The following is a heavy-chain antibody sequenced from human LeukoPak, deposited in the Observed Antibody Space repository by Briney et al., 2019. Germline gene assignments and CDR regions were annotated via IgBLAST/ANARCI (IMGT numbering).Heavy chain of an antibody. CDR3: ARDSEEFTWFDP. Sequence: SVKVSCKASGGTFSSYAISWVRQAPGQGLEWMGGIIPIFGTANYAQKFQGRVKITTDESTSTAYMELSSLRSEDTAVYYCARDSEEFTWFDPWGQGTLVTVSS. V-gene: IGHV1-69*05. CDR1: GGTFSSYA. J-gene: IGHJ5*02. CDR2: IIPIFGTA. D-gene: IGHD3-10*01.